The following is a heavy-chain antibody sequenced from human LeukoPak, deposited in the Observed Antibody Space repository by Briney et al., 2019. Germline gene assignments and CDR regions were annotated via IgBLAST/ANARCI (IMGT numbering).Heavy chain of an antibody. J-gene: IGHJ6*03. V-gene: IGHV3-48*03. CDR3: ARGSDILTGYYSAYYYYMDV. Sequence: PGGSLRLSCAASGLTFSSYEMNWVRQAPGKGLEWVSYISSSGSTIYYADSVKGRFTISRDDAKNSLYLQMNSLRDEDTAVYYCARGSDILTGYYSAYYYYMDVWGKGTTVTVSS. CDR1: GLTFSSYE. D-gene: IGHD3-9*01. CDR2: ISSSGSTI.